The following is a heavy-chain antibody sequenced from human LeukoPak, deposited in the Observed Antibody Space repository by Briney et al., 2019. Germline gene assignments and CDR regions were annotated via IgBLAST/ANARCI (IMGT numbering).Heavy chain of an antibody. CDR3: ARDSRIAVAGFDY. CDR2: ISSSSSYI. D-gene: IGHD6-19*01. V-gene: IGHV3-21*01. J-gene: IGHJ4*02. CDR1: EFTVSSNY. Sequence: GGSLRLSCAASEFTVSSNYMSWVRQAPGKGLEWVSSISSSSSYIYYADSVKGRFTISRDNAKNSLYLQMNSLRAEDTAVYYCARDSRIAVAGFDYWGQGTLVTVSS.